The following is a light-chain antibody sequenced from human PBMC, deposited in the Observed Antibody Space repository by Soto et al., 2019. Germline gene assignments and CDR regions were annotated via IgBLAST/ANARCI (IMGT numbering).Light chain of an antibody. Sequence: DIQMTQSPSTLSASVGDRVTISCRASQSINRWLAWYQQKPGKAPNLLIYDVSTLENGVPSRFSGSGSGTEFTLTITSLQSDDFATYYCQQYDTYPWTFGQGTKVEFK. V-gene: IGKV1-5*01. CDR2: DVS. CDR1: QSINRW. CDR3: QQYDTYPWT. J-gene: IGKJ1*01.